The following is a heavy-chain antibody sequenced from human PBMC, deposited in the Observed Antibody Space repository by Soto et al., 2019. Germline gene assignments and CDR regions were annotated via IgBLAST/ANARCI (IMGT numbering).Heavy chain of an antibody. D-gene: IGHD3-10*01. J-gene: IGHJ6*02. CDR3: AANSLGGGSQGDV. Sequence: QVRLVQSGAEVNKPGSSVKVSCKASGDTFSSYSISWVRQAPGQGLEWMGGIVPIFGSTVYAPRLQGRRTITADGPTSTSYMELSGLTFEDTAVYYCAANSLGGGSQGDVWGQGTTVTVSS. CDR2: IVPIFGST. V-gene: IGHV1-69*01. CDR1: GDTFSSYS.